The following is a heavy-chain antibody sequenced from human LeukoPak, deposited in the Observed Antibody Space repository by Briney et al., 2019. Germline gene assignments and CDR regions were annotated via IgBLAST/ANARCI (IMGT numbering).Heavy chain of an antibody. CDR2: INHSGST. CDR3: ARDISAPSFYYYYGMDV. V-gene: IGHV4-34*01. Sequence: SETLSLTRTVSGGSISSYYWSWIRQPPGKGLEWIGEINHSGSTNYNPSLKSRVTISVDTSKNQFSLKLSSVTAADTAVYYCARDISAPSFYYYYGMDVWGQGTTVTVSS. J-gene: IGHJ6*02. D-gene: IGHD2-2*01. CDR1: GGSISSYY.